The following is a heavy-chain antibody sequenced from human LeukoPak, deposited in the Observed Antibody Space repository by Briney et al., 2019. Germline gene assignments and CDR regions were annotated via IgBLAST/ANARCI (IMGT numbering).Heavy chain of an antibody. D-gene: IGHD5-18*01. CDR2: ISAYNGNT. CDR1: GYTSSSYG. J-gene: IGHJ2*01. Sequence: ASVKVSCKATGYTSSSYGISWVRQAPGQGLEWMGWISAYNGNTNYAQKFQGRVTMTTDTSTSTAYMELRSLRSDDTAVYYCARLDTAMVYWYFDLWGRGTLVTVSS. CDR3: ARLDTAMVYWYFDL. V-gene: IGHV1-18*01.